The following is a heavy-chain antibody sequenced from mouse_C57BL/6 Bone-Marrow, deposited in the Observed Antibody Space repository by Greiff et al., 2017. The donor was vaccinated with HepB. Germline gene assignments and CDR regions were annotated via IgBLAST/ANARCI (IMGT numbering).Heavy chain of an antibody. Sequence: VHVKQSGPELVKPGASVKISCKASGYSFTDYNMNWVKQSNGKSLEWIGVINPNYGTTSYNQKFKGEATLTVDQSSSTAYMQLNSLTSEDSAVYYCARIVGSITTVVDYWGQGTTLTVSS. CDR2: INPNYGTT. CDR1: GYSFTDYN. V-gene: IGHV1-39*01. D-gene: IGHD1-1*01. J-gene: IGHJ2*01. CDR3: ARIVGSITTVVDY.